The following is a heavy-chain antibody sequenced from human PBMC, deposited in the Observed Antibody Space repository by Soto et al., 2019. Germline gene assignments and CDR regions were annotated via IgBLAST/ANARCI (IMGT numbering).Heavy chain of an antibody. CDR3: ARPFSLIQDDGMDV. D-gene: IGHD5-18*01. J-gene: IGHJ6*02. Sequence: GGSLRLSCAASGFTFSSYAMHWVRQAPGKGLEWVAVISYDGSNKYYADSVKGRFTISRDNSKNTLYLQMNSLRAEDTAVYYCARPFSLIQDDGMDVWGQGTTVTVSS. CDR2: ISYDGSNK. V-gene: IGHV3-30-3*01. CDR1: GFTFSSYA.